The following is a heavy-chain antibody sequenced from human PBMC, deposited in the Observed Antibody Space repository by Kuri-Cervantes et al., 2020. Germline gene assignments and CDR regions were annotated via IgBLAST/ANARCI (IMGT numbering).Heavy chain of an antibody. V-gene: IGHV1-2*02. D-gene: IGHD2-2*02. CDR2: INPNSGGT. J-gene: IGHJ6*03. Sequence: ASVKVSCKASGYTFTGYYMHWVRQAPGQGLEWMGWINPNSGGTNYAQKFQGRVTMTRDTSISTAYMELSRLRSDDTAVYYCARGPRADTDYYYYMDVWGKGTTVTVSS. CDR1: GYTFTGYY. CDR3: ARGPRADTDYYYYMDV.